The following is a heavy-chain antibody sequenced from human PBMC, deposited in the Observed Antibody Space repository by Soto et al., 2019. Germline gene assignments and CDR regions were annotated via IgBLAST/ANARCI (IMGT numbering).Heavy chain of an antibody. CDR1: GGSISSYY. CDR3: ARGSVVAATLCDY. J-gene: IGHJ4*02. D-gene: IGHD2-15*01. CDR2: IYYSGST. Sequence: SSETLSLTCTVSGGSISSYYWSWIRQPPGKGLEWIGYIYYSGSTNYNPSLKSRVTISVDRSKNQFSLKLSSVTAADTAVYYCARGSVVAATLCDYWGQGTLVTVS. V-gene: IGHV4-59*12.